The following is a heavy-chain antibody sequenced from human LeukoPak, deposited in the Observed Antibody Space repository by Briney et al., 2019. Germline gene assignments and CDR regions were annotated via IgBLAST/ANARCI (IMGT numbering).Heavy chain of an antibody. CDR2: IKEDGSEN. CDR1: GFTFTDYF. J-gene: IGHJ3*02. V-gene: IGHV3-7*01. CDR3: ARYGNNVDNAFDI. Sequence: GGSLRLSCVASGFTFTDYFMSWVRQAPGKGLEWVANIKEDGSENYYVDSVKGRFTISRDNAENSLYLQMNSLRVEDTALYYCARYGNNVDNAFDIWGQGTMVTVSS. D-gene: IGHD4-17*01.